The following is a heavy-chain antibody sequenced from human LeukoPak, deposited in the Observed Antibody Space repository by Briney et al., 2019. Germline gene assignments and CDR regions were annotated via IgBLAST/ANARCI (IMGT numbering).Heavy chain of an antibody. D-gene: IGHD3-22*01. J-gene: IGHJ6*02. CDR3: ARDLPVTMIDVGMDV. CDR1: GYTFTGYY. V-gene: IGHV1-2*02. CDR2: INPNSGGT. Sequence: GASVKVSCKAPGYTFTGYYMHWVRQAPGQGLEWMGWINPNSGGTNYAQKFQGRVTMTRDTSISTAYMELSRLRSDDTAVYYCARDLPVTMIDVGMDVWGQGTTVTVSS.